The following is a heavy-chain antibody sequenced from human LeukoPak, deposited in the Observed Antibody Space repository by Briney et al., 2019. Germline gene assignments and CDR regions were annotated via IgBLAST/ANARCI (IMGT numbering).Heavy chain of an antibody. CDR2: IYSSGST. J-gene: IGHJ5*02. CDR3: ARYTDCSGSDCYTNLFGP. D-gene: IGHD2-21*02. V-gene: IGHV4-59*01. Sequence: SETLSLTCTVSGGSISTYYWSWIRQTSGKGLEWNGYIYSSGSTKLSPSLKSRVTISVDTSKNQFSLKLSSVTAADTAVYYCARYTDCSGSDCYTNLFGPWGQGTLVTVSS. CDR1: GGSISTYY.